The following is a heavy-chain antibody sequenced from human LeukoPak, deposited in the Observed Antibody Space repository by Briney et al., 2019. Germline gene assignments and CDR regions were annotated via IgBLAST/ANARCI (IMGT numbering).Heavy chain of an antibody. CDR1: GGSISSGDYY. CDR2: IYYSGST. J-gene: IGHJ2*01. V-gene: IGHV4-30-4*01. D-gene: IGHD6-25*01. CDR3: ARELVAADYWYFDL. Sequence: SETLSLTCTVSGGSISSGDYYWSWIRQPPGKGLEWIGYIYYSGSTYYNPSLKSRVTISVDTSKNHFSLRLTSVTAADTAVYYCARELVAADYWYFDLWGRGTLVTVSS.